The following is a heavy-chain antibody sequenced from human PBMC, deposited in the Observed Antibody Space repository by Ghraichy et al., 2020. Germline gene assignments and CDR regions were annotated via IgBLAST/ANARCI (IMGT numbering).Heavy chain of an antibody. D-gene: IGHD1/OR15-1a*01. V-gene: IGHV3-21*01. J-gene: IGHJ6*02. CDR3: ARDWNNANYGMDV. CDR1: GFTFSSYS. Sequence: GGSLRLSCAASGFTFSSYSMNWVRQAPGKGLEWVSSISSSSSYIYYADSVKGRFTISRDNAKNSLYLQMNSLRAEDTAVYYCARDWNNANYGMDVWGQGTTVTVSS. CDR2: ISSSSSYI.